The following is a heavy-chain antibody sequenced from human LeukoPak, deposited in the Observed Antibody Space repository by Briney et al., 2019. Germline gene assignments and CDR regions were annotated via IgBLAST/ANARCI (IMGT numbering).Heavy chain of an antibody. J-gene: IGHJ4*02. CDR1: GFTFGSYA. Sequence: PGGSLRLSCSASGFTFGSYAMSWVRQAPGKGLGWVSGISTSGGTTSYAESVKDRFTVSRDNPRNTLYMEMNSLRDEDRAVYYCAVMHRYYDGSGYWVQWGQGTLVTVSS. V-gene: IGHV3-23*01. CDR3: AVMHRYYDGSGYWVQ. D-gene: IGHD3-22*01. CDR2: ISTSGGTT.